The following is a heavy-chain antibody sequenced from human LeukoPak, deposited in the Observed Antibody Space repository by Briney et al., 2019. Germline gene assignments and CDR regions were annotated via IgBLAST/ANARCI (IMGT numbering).Heavy chain of an antibody. D-gene: IGHD3-22*01. J-gene: IGHJ4*02. CDR1: GYTFTRNT. Sequence: ASVKVSCKASGYTFTRNTINWVRQAPGQGLEWMGWVNTNTGNPTYAQGFTGRLVFSSDTSVSTAYLQIGSLKAEDTAVYYCVTNFDSSGYFGYWGQGTLVTVSS. V-gene: IGHV7-4-1*01. CDR3: VTNFDSSGYFGY. CDR2: VNTNTGNP.